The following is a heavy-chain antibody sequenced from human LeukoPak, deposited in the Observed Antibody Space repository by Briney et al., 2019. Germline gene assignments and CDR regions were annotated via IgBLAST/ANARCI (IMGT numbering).Heavy chain of an antibody. J-gene: IGHJ3*02. V-gene: IGHV3-7*01. CDR3: ARAGGYYYDSSGYYPDAFDI. CDR2: IKQDGSEK. CDR1: GFTSSSYW. Sequence: GGSLRLSCAASGFTSSSYWMSWVRQAPGKGLEWVANIKQDGSEKYYVDSVKGRFTISRDNAKNSLYLQMNSLRAGDTAVYYCARAGGYYYDSSGYYPDAFDIWGQGTMVTVSS. D-gene: IGHD3-22*01.